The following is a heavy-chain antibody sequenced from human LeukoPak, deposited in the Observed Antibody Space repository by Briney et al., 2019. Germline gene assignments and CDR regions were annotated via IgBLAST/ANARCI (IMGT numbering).Heavy chain of an antibody. CDR2: FYTSGTT. Sequence: SETLSLTCTVSGDSISXXXXXXXRQPAGKGLXXIGRFYTSGTTNYNPSLKSRVTMSGDTSKNQFSLKLSSVTAADTAVYYCASNSGWHTDAFDIWGQGTMVTVSS. V-gene: IGHV4-4*07. D-gene: IGHD6-19*01. CDR1: GDSISXXX. CDR3: ASNSGWHTDAFDI. J-gene: IGHJ3*02.